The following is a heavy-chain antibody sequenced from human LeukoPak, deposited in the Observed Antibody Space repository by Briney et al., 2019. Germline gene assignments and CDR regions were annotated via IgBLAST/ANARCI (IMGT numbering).Heavy chain of an antibody. Sequence: PEASVKVSCKASGGTFSSYAISWVRQAPGQGLEWMGGIIPIVGTAKYAQKLQGRVTITADDSTSTAYMELSSLRSEDTAVYYCARDDGIGSSSPHFDYWGQGTLVTVSS. CDR2: IIPIVGTA. D-gene: IGHD6-13*01. CDR3: ARDDGIGSSSPHFDY. V-gene: IGHV1-69*13. CDR1: GGTFSSYA. J-gene: IGHJ4*02.